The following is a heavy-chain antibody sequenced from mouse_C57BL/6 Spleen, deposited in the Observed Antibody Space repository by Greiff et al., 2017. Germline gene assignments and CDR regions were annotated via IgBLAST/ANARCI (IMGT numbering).Heavy chain of an antibody. V-gene: IGHV1-55*01. D-gene: IGHD1-1*01. Sequence: VQLQQPGAELVKPGASVKMSCKASGYTFTSYWITWVKQRPGQGLEWIGDIYPGSGSTNYNEKFKSKATLTVDTSSSNAYMQLSSLTSEDAAVYYCARDDYYGSSYGAMDYWGQGTSVTVSS. CDR1: GYTFTSYW. CDR2: IYPGSGST. CDR3: ARDDYYGSSYGAMDY. J-gene: IGHJ4*01.